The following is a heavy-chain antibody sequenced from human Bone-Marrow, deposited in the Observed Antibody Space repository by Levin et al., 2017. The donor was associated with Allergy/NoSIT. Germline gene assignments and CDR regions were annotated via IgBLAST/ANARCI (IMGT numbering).Heavy chain of an antibody. D-gene: IGHD6-6*01. V-gene: IGHV1-46*01. CDR1: GYTFTSYY. CDR3: ARGMKAARPGGGYYDYGMDV. CDR2: INPSGGST. Sequence: GESLKISCQASGYTFTSYYMHWVRQAPGQGLEWMGIINPSGGSTSYAQKFQGRVTMTRDTSTSTVYMELSSLRSEDTAVYYCARGMKAARPGGGYYDYGMDVWGEGTTVTVSS. J-gene: IGHJ6*04.